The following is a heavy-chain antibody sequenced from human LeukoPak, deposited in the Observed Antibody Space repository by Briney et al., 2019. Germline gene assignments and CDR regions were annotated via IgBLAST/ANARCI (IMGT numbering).Heavy chain of an antibody. CDR3: ARGQPGVAAAGNLDY. CDR2: IKQDGSEK. CDR1: GFTFSSHW. D-gene: IGHD6-13*01. V-gene: IGHV3-7*01. J-gene: IGHJ4*02. Sequence: PGGSLRLSCVASGFTFSSHWMSWVRQAPGKGLEWVANIKQDGSEKYYVDSVKGRFTISRDNAKNSLYLQMNSLRAEDTAVYYCARGQPGVAAAGNLDYWGQGTLVTVSS.